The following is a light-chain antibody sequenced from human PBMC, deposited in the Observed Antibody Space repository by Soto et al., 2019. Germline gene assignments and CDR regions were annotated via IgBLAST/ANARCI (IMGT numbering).Light chain of an antibody. J-gene: IGLJ1*01. CDR2: EVS. CDR1: STDFVSYNR. CDR3: SSYAGSSNV. V-gene: IGLV2-18*02. Sequence: QSVLAQTPSVSGSPGQSVPISCTGTSTDFVSYNRVSWYQQPPGTAPKLMIYEVSKRPSGVPDRFSGSKSGNTASLTVSGLQAEDEADYYCSSYAGSSNVFGTGTKVTFL.